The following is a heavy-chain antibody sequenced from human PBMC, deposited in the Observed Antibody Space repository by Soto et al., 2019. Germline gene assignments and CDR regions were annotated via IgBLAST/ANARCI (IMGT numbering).Heavy chain of an antibody. J-gene: IGHJ5*02. CDR3: ARLLTTDGRWFDP. CDR2: IYYSGST. D-gene: IGHD4-17*01. Sequence: SETLSLTCTVSGGSISSSSYYWGWIRQPPGKGLEWIGSIYYSGSTYYNPSLKSRVTISVDTSKNQFSLELSSVTAADTAVYYCARLLTTDGRWFDPWGQGTLVTVSS. V-gene: IGHV4-39*01. CDR1: GGSISSSSYY.